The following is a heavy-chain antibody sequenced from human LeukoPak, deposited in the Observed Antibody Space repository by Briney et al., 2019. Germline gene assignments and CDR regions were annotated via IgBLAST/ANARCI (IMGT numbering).Heavy chain of an antibody. J-gene: IGHJ5*02. CDR1: GYTLTELS. CDR2: FDPEDGET. Sequence: GASVKVSCEVSGYTLTELSMHWVRQAPGKGLEWMGGFDPEDGETIYAQKFQGRVTMTEDTSTDTAYMELSSLRSEDTAVYYCATDSTYCSGGSCYSRNWFDPWGQGTLVTVSS. CDR3: ATDSTYCSGGSCYSRNWFDP. V-gene: IGHV1-24*01. D-gene: IGHD2-15*01.